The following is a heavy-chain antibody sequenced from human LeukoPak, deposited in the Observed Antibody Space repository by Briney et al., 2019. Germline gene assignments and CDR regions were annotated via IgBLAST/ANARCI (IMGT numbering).Heavy chain of an antibody. J-gene: IGHJ4*02. V-gene: IGHV3-7*01. CDR1: GFTFSSYW. D-gene: IGHD4-23*01. CDR3: ARARWLVTGGDY. CDR2: IKQDGSEK. Sequence: PGGSLRLSCAASGFTFSSYWMIWVRQAPGKGLEWVANIKQDGSEKYYVGSVKGRFTISRDNAKNSLHLQMNSLRAEDTAVYYCARARWLVTGGDYWGQGTLVTVSS.